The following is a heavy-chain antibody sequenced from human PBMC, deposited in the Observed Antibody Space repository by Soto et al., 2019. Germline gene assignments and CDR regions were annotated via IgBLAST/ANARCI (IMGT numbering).Heavy chain of an antibody. J-gene: IGHJ5*02. V-gene: IGHV4-59*01. CDR1: GGSISSYY. CDR3: ARVHYSRSFCFDP. CDR2: IYYSGST. Sequence: SETLSLTCIVSGGSISSYYWSWIRQPPGKGLEWIGYIYYSGSTNYNPSLKSRVTIPVDTSKNQFSLKLSSATAADTGVYYCARVHYSRSFCFDPWGQGTLVNVSS. D-gene: IGHD6-13*01.